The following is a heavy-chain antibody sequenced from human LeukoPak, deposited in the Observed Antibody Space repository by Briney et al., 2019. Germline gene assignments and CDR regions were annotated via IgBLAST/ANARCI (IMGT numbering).Heavy chain of an antibody. CDR1: GGTSSSYA. J-gene: IGHJ4*02. CDR2: IIPIFGTA. Sequence: VASVKVSCKASGGTSSSYAISWVRQAPGQGLEWMGGIIPIFGTASYAQKFQGRVTITTDESTSTAYMELSSLRSEDTAVYYCARCGSYQGEYYFDYWGQGTLVTVSS. D-gene: IGHD1-26*01. CDR3: ARCGSYQGEYYFDY. V-gene: IGHV1-69*05.